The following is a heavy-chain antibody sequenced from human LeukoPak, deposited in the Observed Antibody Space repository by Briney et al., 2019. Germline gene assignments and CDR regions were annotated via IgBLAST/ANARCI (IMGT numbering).Heavy chain of an antibody. Sequence: GACLRLSCAAPGFTISDYYMSWIRKAAGKGLEWVSYISSSSSYTNYADSVKGRFTISRDNAKNSLYLQMNSLRAEDTAVYYCARGYTCGYWGQGTLVIVSS. CDR2: ISSSSSYT. D-gene: IGHD5-18*01. V-gene: IGHV3-11*06. CDR1: GFTISDYY. CDR3: ARGYTCGY. J-gene: IGHJ4*02.